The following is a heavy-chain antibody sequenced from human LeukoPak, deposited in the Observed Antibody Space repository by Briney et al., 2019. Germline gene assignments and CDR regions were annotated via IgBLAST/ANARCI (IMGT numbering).Heavy chain of an antibody. D-gene: IGHD6-19*01. CDR2: IYYSGST. Sequence: SETLSLTCTVSGGSISSGGYYWSWIRQHPGKGLEWIGYIYYSGSTYYNPSLKSRVTISVDTSKNQFSLKVSSVTAADTAVYYCARHETSSGWHSFFDYWGQGKLVTVSS. V-gene: IGHV4-61*08. J-gene: IGHJ4*02. CDR1: GGSISSGGYY. CDR3: ARHETSSGWHSFFDY.